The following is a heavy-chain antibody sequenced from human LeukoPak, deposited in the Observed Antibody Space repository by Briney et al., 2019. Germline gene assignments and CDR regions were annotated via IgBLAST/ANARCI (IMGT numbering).Heavy chain of an antibody. Sequence: ASVKVSCKASGYTFTSYDINWVRQATGQGLEWMGWMNPNSGNTGYAQKFQGRVTITRNTSISTAYMELSSLRSEDTAVYYCARGQDITSDFWSGYLYYYYYYMDVWGKGTTVTVSS. CDR3: ARGQDITSDFWSGYLYYYYYYMDV. V-gene: IGHV1-8*03. CDR2: MNPNSGNT. J-gene: IGHJ6*03. CDR1: GYTFTSYD. D-gene: IGHD3-3*01.